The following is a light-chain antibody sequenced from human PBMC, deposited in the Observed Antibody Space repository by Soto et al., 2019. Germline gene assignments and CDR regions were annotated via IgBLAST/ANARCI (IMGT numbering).Light chain of an antibody. J-gene: IGKJ2*01. CDR1: QSISSY. V-gene: IGKV1-39*01. CDR3: QPSYRSHST. Sequence: DIQMTQSPSSLSASVGDRVTITCRASQSISSYLNWYQQKPGKAPKFLIYVASTLQSRVPSRFSGSGSGTDFTLTINSLQPEDFATYYCQPSYRSHSTFGQGTKLEIK. CDR2: VAS.